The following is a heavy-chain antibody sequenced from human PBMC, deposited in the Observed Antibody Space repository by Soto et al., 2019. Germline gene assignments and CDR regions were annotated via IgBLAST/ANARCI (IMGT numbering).Heavy chain of an antibody. D-gene: IGHD6-6*01. CDR2: NYNSGIT. V-gene: IGHV4-31*03. CDR3: ASSLSIAGLYYGMDV. J-gene: IGHJ6*02. CDR1: GGSISSGGYY. Sequence: QVQLQESGPGLVMPSQTLSLTCTVSGGSISSGGYYWTWTRQLPGKGLEWIGYNYNSGITYYNPSLKSRVTLALDTSKNQFSLYLGSSTAAETAVYYGASSLSIAGLYYGMDVRGQWTMVTVAS.